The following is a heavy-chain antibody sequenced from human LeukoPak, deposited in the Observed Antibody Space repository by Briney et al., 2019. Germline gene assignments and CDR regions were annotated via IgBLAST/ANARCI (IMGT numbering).Heavy chain of an antibody. CDR1: GGSFSGYY. D-gene: IGHD4-23*01. J-gene: IGHJ4*02. Sequence: PSETLSLTCAVYGGSFSGYYWSWIRLSPGKGLEWIGEINHSGSTNYNPSLKSRVTISVDTSKNQFSLKLSSVTAADTAVYYCARDLYGGNSHFDYWGQGTLVTVSS. CDR2: INHSGST. CDR3: ARDLYGGNSHFDY. V-gene: IGHV4-34*01.